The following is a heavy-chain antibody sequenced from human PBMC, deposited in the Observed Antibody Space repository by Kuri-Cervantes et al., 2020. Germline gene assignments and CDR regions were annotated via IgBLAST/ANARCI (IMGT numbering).Heavy chain of an antibody. J-gene: IGHJ4*02. V-gene: IGHV3-30-3*01. CDR3: VGANPSSDY. CDR1: GFTFSSYA. D-gene: IGHD2-8*01. Sequence: GESLKISCAASGFTFSSYAMHWVRQAPGKGLEWVAVISYDGSNKYYADSVKGRFTISRDNAKNTLDLQMNSLRAEDSALYYCVGANPSSDYWGQGTLVTVSS. CDR2: ISYDGSNK.